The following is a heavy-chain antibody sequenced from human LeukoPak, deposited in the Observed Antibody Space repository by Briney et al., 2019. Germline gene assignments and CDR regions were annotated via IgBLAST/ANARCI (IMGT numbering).Heavy chain of an antibody. J-gene: IGHJ4*02. V-gene: IGHV4-59*01. CDR2: IYYSGST. CDR1: GGSISSYY. D-gene: IGHD2-21*01. Sequence: SETLSLTCSVSGGSISSYYWNWIRQPPGKGLEWIGHIYYSGSTNYNPSLKSRVTISVDTSKNQFSLKLSSVTAADTAVYYCASTLVAALDYWGQGTLVTVSS. CDR3: ASTLVAALDY.